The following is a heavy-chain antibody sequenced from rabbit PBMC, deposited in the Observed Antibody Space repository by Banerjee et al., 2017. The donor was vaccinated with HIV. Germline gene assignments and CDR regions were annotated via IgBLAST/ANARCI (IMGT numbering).Heavy chain of an antibody. V-gene: IGHV1S40*01. Sequence: QSLEESRGDLVKPGASLTLTCTASGVSFSISSYMCWVRQAPGKGLEWIACIDSSSSGFTYFATWAKGRFTCSKTSSTTVTLQMTRLTAADTATYFCARDTSSSFSSYGMDLWGPGTLVTVS. CDR1: GVSFSISSY. CDR3: ARDTSSSFSSYGMDL. J-gene: IGHJ6*01. D-gene: IGHD1-1*01. CDR2: IDSSSSGFT.